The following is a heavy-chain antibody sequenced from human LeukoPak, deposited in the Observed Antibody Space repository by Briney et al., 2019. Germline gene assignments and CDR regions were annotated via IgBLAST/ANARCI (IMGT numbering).Heavy chain of an antibody. CDR1: GYTFTGYY. J-gene: IGHJ5*02. CDR3: AREGQFSGTYYGGGWFDP. D-gene: IGHD1-26*01. Sequence: ASVQVSCKASGYTFTGYYMHWVRQAPGQGLEWMGWINPNSGGTNYAQKFQGRVTITRDTSISTAYMELTRLRSDDTAVYYCAREGQFSGTYYGGGWFDPWGQGTLVTVSS. V-gene: IGHV1-2*02. CDR2: INPNSGGT.